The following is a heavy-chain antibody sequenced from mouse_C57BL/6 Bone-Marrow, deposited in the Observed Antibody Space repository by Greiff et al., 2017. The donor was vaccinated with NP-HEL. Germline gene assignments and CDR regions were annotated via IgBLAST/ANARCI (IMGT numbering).Heavy chain of an antibody. D-gene: IGHD4-1*01. J-gene: IGHJ3*01. CDR2: ISDGGSYT. CDR1: GFTFSSYA. Sequence: EVMLVESGGGLVKPGGSLKLSCAASGFTFSSYAMSWVRQTPEKRLEWVATISDGGSYTYYPDNVKGRFTISRDNAKNNLYLQMSHLKSEDTAMYYCARDRGGMGRRGFAYWGQGTLVTVSA. V-gene: IGHV5-4*01. CDR3: ARDRGGMGRRGFAY.